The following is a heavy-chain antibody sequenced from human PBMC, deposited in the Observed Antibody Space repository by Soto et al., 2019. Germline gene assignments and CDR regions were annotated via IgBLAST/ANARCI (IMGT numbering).Heavy chain of an antibody. CDR2: INNISNTI. V-gene: IGHV3-48*02. D-gene: IGHD5-18*01. J-gene: IGHJ4*02. CDR3: ARDANVATQPHFDY. Sequence: GGSLRLSCAASGFAFNNYSMIWVRQAPGQGLEWLSYINNISNTIYFADSVKGRFTISRDNAKSSLYLQMNSLKDEDTAVYYCARDANVATQPHFDYWGQGTLVTSPQ. CDR1: GFAFNNYS.